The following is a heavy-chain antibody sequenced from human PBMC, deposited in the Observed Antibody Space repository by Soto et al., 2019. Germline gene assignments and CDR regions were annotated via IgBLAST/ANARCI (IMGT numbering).Heavy chain of an antibody. CDR3: ANAAYDSSGYYYFDY. CDR1: GFTFSSYA. CDR2: ISGSGGST. Sequence: TGGSLRLSCAASGFTFSSYAMSWVRQAPGKGLEWVSAISGSGGSTYYADSVKGRFTISRDNSKNTLYLQMSSLGAEDTAVYYCANAAYDSSGYYYFDYWGQGTLVTVSS. V-gene: IGHV3-23*01. D-gene: IGHD3-22*01. J-gene: IGHJ4*02.